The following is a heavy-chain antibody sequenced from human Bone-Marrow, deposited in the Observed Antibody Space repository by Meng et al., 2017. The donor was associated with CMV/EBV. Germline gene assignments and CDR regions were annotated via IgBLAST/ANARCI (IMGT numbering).Heavy chain of an antibody. CDR2: SNAGNGNT. CDR1: GYTFTNYA. V-gene: IGHV1-3*02. J-gene: IGHJ5*02. D-gene: IGHD3-10*01. CDR3: VRLAVRGVIGP. Sequence: ASVKVSCKASGYTFTNYAIHWVRQTPGQRLEWMGWSNAGNGNTISSQEFQGRVTIARDTSASKAYMDLSSLTSEDTAVYFCVRLAVRGVIGPWGQGTLVTVSS.